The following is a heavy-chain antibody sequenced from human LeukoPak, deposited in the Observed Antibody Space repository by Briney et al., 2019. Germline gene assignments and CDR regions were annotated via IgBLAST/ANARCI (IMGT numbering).Heavy chain of an antibody. CDR1: GFTLRTYW. CDR2: INRDGSEK. CDR3: VREASGGTKGVSGTFDI. Sequence: GGSLTLSCAATGFTLRTYWINWVRQAPGKGLEGVASINRDGSEKYYVDYVKGTFTISRDNAKNSLYLQMNSLRAEDTAVYHCVREASGGTKGVSGTFDIWGQGTLVTVSS. J-gene: IGHJ3*02. V-gene: IGHV3-7*01. D-gene: IGHD6-13*01.